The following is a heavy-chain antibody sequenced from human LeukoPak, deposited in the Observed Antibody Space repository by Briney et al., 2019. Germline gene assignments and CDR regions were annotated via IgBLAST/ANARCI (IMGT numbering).Heavy chain of an antibody. CDR3: AKDWYDDLLTGYNLDY. Sequence: PGGSLRLSCAASGFTFSSYAMHWVRQAPGKGLEWVAVISYDGSNKYYADSVKGRFTISRDNSKNTLYLQMNSLRAEDTAVYYCAKDWYDDLLTGYNLDYWGQGTLVTVSS. V-gene: IGHV3-30*04. CDR2: ISYDGSNK. CDR1: GFTFSSYA. J-gene: IGHJ4*02. D-gene: IGHD3-9*01.